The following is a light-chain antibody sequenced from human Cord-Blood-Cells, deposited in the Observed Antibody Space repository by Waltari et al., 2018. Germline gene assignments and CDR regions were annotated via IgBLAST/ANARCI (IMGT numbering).Light chain of an antibody. V-gene: IGLV2-14*03. CDR3: SSYTSSSTRV. Sequence: QSALTQPATVSGSPGHSTTLPCPGTCCDDRGHTYVPWYQQHPGKAPKLMIYDVSNRPSGVSNRFSGSKSGNTASLTISGLQAEDEADYYCSSYTSSSTRVFGGGTKLTVL. J-gene: IGLJ3*02. CDR1: CCDDRGHTY. CDR2: DVS.